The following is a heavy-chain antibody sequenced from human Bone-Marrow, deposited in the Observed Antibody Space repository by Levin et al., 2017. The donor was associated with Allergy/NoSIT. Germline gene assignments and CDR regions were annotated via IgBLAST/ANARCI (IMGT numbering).Heavy chain of an antibody. CDR1: GGSVSSGSYY. CDR3: ARFLLRPLYYDFWSGYFGEDKYWYFDL. D-gene: IGHD3-3*01. V-gene: IGHV4-61*01. CDR2: IYYSGST. Sequence: KPSETLSLTCTVSGGSVSSGSYYWSWIRQPPGKGLEWIGYIYYSGSTNYNPSLKSRVTISVDTSKNQFSLKLSSVTAADTAVYYCARFLLRPLYYDFWSGYFGEDKYWYFDLWGRGTLVTVSS. J-gene: IGHJ2*01.